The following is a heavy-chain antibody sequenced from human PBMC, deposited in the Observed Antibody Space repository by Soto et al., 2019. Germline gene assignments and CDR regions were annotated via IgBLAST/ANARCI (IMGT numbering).Heavy chain of an antibody. CDR1: GGSFSGYY. CDR2: INHSGST. J-gene: IGHJ3*02. Sequence: LTCAVYGGSFSGYYWSWIRQTPGKGLEWIGEINHSGSTNYNPSLKSRVTMSVDTSKNQFSLKLSSVTAADTAVYYCARVDGPDAFDIWGQGTMVTVSS. V-gene: IGHV4-34*01. CDR3: ARVDGPDAFDI.